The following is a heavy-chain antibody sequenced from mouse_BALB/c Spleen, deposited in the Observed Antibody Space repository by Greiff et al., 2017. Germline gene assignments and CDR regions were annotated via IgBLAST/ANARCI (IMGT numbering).Heavy chain of an antibody. J-gene: IGHJ2*01. CDR3: ATLYGNPFDY. CDR1: GYTFTNYW. D-gene: IGHD2-1*01. V-gene: IGHV1-63*02. CDR2: IYPGGGYT. Sequence: LVESGAELVRPGTSVKISCKASGYTFTNYWLGWVKQRPGHGLEWIGDIYPGGGYTNYNEKFKGKATLTADTSSSTAYMQLSSLTSEDSAVYFCATLYGNPFDYWGQGTTLTVSS.